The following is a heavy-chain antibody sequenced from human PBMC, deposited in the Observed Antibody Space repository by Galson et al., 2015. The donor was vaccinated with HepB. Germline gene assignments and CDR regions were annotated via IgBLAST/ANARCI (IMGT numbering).Heavy chain of an antibody. CDR3: ARGPLYSNYDWFDP. V-gene: IGHV1-69*13. CDR1: GGTFSSYA. D-gene: IGHD4-11*01. J-gene: IGHJ5*02. CDR2: IIPIFGTA. Sequence: SVKVSCKASGGTFSSYAISWVRQAPGQGLEWMGGIIPIFGTANYAQKFQGRVTITADESTSTAYMELSSLRSEDTAMYYCARGPLYSNYDWFDPWGQGTLVTVSS.